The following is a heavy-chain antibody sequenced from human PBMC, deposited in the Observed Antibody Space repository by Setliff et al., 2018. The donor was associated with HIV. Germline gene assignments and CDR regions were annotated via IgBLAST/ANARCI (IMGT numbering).Heavy chain of an antibody. J-gene: IGHJ5*02. CDR3: ANLWELGA. V-gene: IGHV3-53*01. Sequence: PGGSLRLSCAASGFTVSSNYMSWVRQAPGKGLEWVSIMYSGGSTYYADSVKGRFTISRDNSKNTLYLQMKTLRVEDTAVYLCANLWELGAWGQGTLVTVSS. D-gene: IGHD3-16*01. CDR2: MYSGGST. CDR1: GFTVSSNY.